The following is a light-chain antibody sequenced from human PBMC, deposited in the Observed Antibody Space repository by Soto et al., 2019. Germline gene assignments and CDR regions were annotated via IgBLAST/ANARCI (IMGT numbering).Light chain of an antibody. Sequence: QSVLTQSPSASASLGASVKLTCTLSSGHSNYAIAWHQQQSEKGPRYLMKLNSDGSHSKGDGIPDRFSGSSSGAERYLTSSSLQSEDEADYYCQTWGYGIVVFGGGTKLTVL. CDR3: QTWGYGIVV. V-gene: IGLV4-69*01. CDR1: SGHSNYA. CDR2: LNSDGSH. J-gene: IGLJ2*01.